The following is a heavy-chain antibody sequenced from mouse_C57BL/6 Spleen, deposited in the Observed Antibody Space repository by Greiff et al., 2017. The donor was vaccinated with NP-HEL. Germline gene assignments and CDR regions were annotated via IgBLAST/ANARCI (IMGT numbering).Heavy chain of an antibody. D-gene: IGHD2-3*01. CDR1: GFTFSDYG. V-gene: IGHV5-17*01. CDR2: ISSGSSTI. CDR3: ARGRWLLDFDY. Sequence: EVKLMESGGGLVKPGGSLKLSCAASGFTFSDYGMHWVRQAPEKGLEWVAYISSGSSTIYYADTVKGRFTISRDNAKNTLFLQMTSLRSEDTAMYYCARGRWLLDFDYWGQGTTLTVSS. J-gene: IGHJ2*01.